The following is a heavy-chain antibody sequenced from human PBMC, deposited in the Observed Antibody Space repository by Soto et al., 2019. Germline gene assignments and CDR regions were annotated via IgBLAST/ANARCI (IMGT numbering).Heavy chain of an antibody. CDR1: GFTFSSYS. Sequence: GSLRLSCAASGFTFSSYSMNWVRQAPGKGLEWVSSISSSSSYIYYADSVKGRFTISRDNAKNSLYLQMNSLRAEDTAVYYCARGRYFDWLSPWVYYYYYGMDVWGQGTTVTVSS. D-gene: IGHD3-9*01. CDR2: ISSSSSYI. J-gene: IGHJ6*02. V-gene: IGHV3-21*01. CDR3: ARGRYFDWLSPWVYYYYYGMDV.